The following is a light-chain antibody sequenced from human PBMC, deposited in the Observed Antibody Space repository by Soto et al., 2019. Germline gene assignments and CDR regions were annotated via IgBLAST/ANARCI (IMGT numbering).Light chain of an antibody. CDR1: SSDVGGYNY. J-gene: IGLJ2*01. V-gene: IGLV2-14*01. CDR3: SSYTSSSTPEVV. Sequence: QSVLTQPASVSGSRGQSITISCTGTSSDVGGYNYVSWYQQHPGKAPKLMIYDVSNRPSGVSNRFSGSKSGNTASLTISGLQAEDEADYYCSSYTSSSTPEVVFGGGTKLTVL. CDR2: DVS.